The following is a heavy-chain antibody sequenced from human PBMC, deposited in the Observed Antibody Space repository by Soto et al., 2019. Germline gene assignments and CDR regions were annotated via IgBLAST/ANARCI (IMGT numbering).Heavy chain of an antibody. J-gene: IGHJ4*02. D-gene: IGHD3-10*01. V-gene: IGHV4-4*02. Sequence: SETLSLTCAVSGVSISSGNWWTWVRQSPQRGLEYIGEIFHDGTANYYPSFERRVAISVDTSKNQFSLKLTSVTAADTAIYFCARLVYDTRLNYMYFGFWGQGTLVTVSS. CDR3: ARLVYDTRLNYMYFGF. CDR1: GVSISSGNW. CDR2: IFHDGTA.